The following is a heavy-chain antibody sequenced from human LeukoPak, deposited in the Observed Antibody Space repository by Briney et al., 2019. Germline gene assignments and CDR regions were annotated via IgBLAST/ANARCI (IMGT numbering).Heavy chain of an antibody. J-gene: IGHJ5*02. V-gene: IGHV3-53*04. CDR2: IYSGGST. Sequence: GGSLRLSCAASGFTFSSYAMSWVRQAPGKGLEWVSVIYSGGSTYYADSVKGRFTISRHNSKNTLYLQMNSLRAEDTAVYYCARQLGYCSGGSCQHWFDPWGQGTLVTVSS. D-gene: IGHD2-15*01. CDR3: ARQLGYCSGGSCQHWFDP. CDR1: GFTFSSYA.